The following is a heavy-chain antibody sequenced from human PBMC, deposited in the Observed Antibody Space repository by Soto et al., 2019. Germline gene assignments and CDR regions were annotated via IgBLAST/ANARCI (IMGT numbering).Heavy chain of an antibody. CDR3: AASCVGCGGFNYYGVDV. V-gene: IGHV4-31*03. CDR2: IYYSGTT. CDR1: DASISSGGYY. D-gene: IGHD2-21*01. J-gene: IGHJ6*02. Sequence: QVQLQESGPGLVKPSQTLSLTCSVSDASISSGGYYWNWIRQHPGKGLEWIGYIYYSGTTYYNPSLKSRVTISVDTSKNQFSLKLSSVTAADTAVYYYAASCVGCGGFNYYGVDVWGQGTTVTVS.